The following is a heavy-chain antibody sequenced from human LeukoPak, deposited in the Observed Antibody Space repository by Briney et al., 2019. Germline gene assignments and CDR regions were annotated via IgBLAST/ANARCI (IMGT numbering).Heavy chain of an antibody. CDR1: GFTFSTYW. D-gene: IGHD2-21*01. V-gene: IGHV3-74*01. CDR2: INTDGSST. Sequence: GGSLRLSCAASGFTFSTYWMHWVRQAPGKGLVWVSRINTDGSSTAYADSVKGRFTISRDNAKNTLYLQMNSLRAEDTAVYYCARDEAVIPTSNIDYWGQGTLVTVSS. CDR3: ARDEAVIPTSNIDY. J-gene: IGHJ4*02.